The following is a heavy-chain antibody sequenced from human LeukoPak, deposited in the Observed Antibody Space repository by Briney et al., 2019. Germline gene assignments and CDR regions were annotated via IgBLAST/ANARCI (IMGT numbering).Heavy chain of an antibody. CDR3: ARSNYYDSRSWGFDI. CDR1: GFTFSSYG. CDR2: ISYDGSNK. D-gene: IGHD3-22*01. J-gene: IGHJ3*02. V-gene: IGHV3-30*19. Sequence: GGSLRLSCAASGFTFSSYGMHWVRQAPGKGLEWVAVISYDGSNKYYADSVKGRFTISRDNSKNTLFLQMNSLRAEDTAVYYCARSNYYDSRSWGFDIWGQGTMVTVSS.